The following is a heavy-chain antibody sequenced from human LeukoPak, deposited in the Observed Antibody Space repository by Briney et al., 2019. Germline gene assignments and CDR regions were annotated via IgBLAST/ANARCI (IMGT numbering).Heavy chain of an antibody. CDR1: GLIFSNYW. Sequence: GGSLRLSCAASGLIFSNYWMTWVRQAPGKGLEWVANIKEDGSETYYVDSVKGRFTFSRDNDKNTLYLQMNSLRAEDTAVYYCEAYGSVWGQGTLVIVSS. D-gene: IGHD3-10*01. J-gene: IGHJ4*02. CDR3: EAYGSV. V-gene: IGHV3-7*03. CDR2: IKEDGSET.